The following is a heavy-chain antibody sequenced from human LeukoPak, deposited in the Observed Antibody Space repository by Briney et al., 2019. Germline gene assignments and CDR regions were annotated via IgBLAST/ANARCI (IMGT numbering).Heavy chain of an antibody. CDR2: INPSGGST. J-gene: IGHJ4*02. Sequence: SVNVSCKASGYTFNNYYMKWVRQAPGQRREGMGIINPSGGSTSYAQTFQGRVTMTRDTSTSTVYMELSSLRSDATAVYYCARSRDYGDYFDYWGQGTLVTVSS. CDR3: ARSRDYGDYFDY. D-gene: IGHD4-17*01. V-gene: IGHV1-46*02. CDR1: GYTFNNYY.